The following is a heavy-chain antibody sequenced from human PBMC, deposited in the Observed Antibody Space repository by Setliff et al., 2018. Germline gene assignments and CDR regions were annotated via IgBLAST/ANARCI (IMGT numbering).Heavy chain of an antibody. CDR2: ISADNGNT. Sequence: ASVKVSCKASGYTFTTYGISWVRQAPGQGLEWMGWISADNGNTNYAQNLQGRVTMTTDTSTSTAYMELRSLRSGGTAIYYCARVRKNDDSNNWYGASYYSYHYAMDVWGLGTTVTVSS. V-gene: IGHV1-18*01. CDR3: ARVRKNDDSNNWYGASYYSYHYAMDV. J-gene: IGHJ6*02. CDR1: GYTFTTYG. D-gene: IGHD6-13*01.